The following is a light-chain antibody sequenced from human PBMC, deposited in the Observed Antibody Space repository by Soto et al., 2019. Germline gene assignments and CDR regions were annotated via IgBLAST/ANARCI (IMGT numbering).Light chain of an antibody. CDR3: QVWDSSEGV. V-gene: IGLV3-21*04. CDR1: NIGSKS. J-gene: IGLJ2*01. Sequence: SYVVTQPPSVSVAPGKTARITCGGNNIGSKSVHWYQQRPGQAPVLVIYYDSDRPSGVPERISGSNSGNTATLTISRVEAGDEADYYCQVWDSSEGVFGGGTKLTVL. CDR2: YDS.